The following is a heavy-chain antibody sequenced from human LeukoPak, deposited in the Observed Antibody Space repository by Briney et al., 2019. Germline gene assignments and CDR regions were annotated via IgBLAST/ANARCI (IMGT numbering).Heavy chain of an antibody. CDR2: ISYDAAVK. Sequence: GGSLRLSCEVSGFTLRSYAIHWVRQAPGKGLQWVAFISYDAAVKHYADSVRGRFTVSRDNSKNTLSLQMNSLRPEDTAVYYCARDFSTWYSIDYWGRGTLVTVSS. CDR3: ARDFSTWYSIDY. J-gene: IGHJ4*02. D-gene: IGHD2-15*01. CDR1: GFTLRSYA. V-gene: IGHV3-30-3*01.